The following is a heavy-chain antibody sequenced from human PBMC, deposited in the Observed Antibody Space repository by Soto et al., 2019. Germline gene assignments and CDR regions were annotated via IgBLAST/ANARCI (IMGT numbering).Heavy chain of an antibody. V-gene: IGHV1-18*01. CDR2: ISAYNGNT. CDR1: GYTFTRYG. J-gene: IGHJ5*02. Sequence: QVQLVQSGAEVKKPGASVKVSCKASGYTFTRYGISWMRQAPGQGLEWMGWISAYNGNTNYAQNLQGRVTMTTDTSTITAYLELRSLRSDDTAVYYCARINDDFWSGYYPGPWGQGTLGTFSS. D-gene: IGHD3-3*01. CDR3: ARINDDFWSGYYPGP.